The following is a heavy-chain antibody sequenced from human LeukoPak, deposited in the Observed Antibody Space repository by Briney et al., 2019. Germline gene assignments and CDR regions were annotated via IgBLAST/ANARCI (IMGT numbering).Heavy chain of an antibody. CDR2: ISYDGSNK. J-gene: IGHJ6*02. V-gene: IGHV3-30*18. CDR3: AKDHDFWSGYYPYYYYYGMDV. D-gene: IGHD3-3*01. CDR1: GFTFSSFS. Sequence: GGSLRLSCAATGFTFSSFSMHWVRQAPGKGPEWVAVISYDGSNKYYADSVKGRFTISRDNSKNTLYLQMNSLRAEDTAVYYCAKDHDFWSGYYPYYYYYGMDVWGQGTTVTVSS.